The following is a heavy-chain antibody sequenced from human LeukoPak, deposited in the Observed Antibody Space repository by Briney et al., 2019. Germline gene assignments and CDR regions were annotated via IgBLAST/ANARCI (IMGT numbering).Heavy chain of an antibody. Sequence: PGGSLRLSCAASGFTFSSYAMHWVRQAPSEGLEWVAVISYDGSNKYYADSVKGRFTISRDNSKNTLYLQMNSLRAEDTAVYYCARDSPAYCSGGSCFSGGMDVWGQGTTVTVSS. CDR2: ISYDGSNK. D-gene: IGHD2-15*01. CDR1: GFTFSSYA. V-gene: IGHV3-30-3*01. CDR3: ARDSPAYCSGGSCFSGGMDV. J-gene: IGHJ6*02.